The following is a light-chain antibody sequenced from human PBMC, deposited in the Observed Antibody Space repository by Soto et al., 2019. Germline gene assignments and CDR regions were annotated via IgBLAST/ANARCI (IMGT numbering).Light chain of an antibody. V-gene: IGKV3-15*01. CDR3: QQYNDWPPIT. Sequence: EVVMTQSPATLSLSPGERATLSCRASQSVSSDLAWYQQKPGQAPRLLIYGASTRATDIPARFSGGGSGTEFTLTISNRQSEDVGIYYCQQYNDWPPITFGPGTKVDIK. CDR2: GAS. J-gene: IGKJ3*01. CDR1: QSVSSD.